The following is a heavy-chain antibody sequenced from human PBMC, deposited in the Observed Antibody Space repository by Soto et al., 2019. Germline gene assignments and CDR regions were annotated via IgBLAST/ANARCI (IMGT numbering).Heavy chain of an antibody. V-gene: IGHV3-30*18. CDR2: ISADGSEK. D-gene: IGHD3-3*01. CDR1: EFTFSNFG. J-gene: IGHJ4*02. Sequence: QVQLVESGGGVVQPGRSLRLSCAASEFTFSNFGMHWVRQAPGKGLEWVAAISADGSEKYFSGSVKGRFTISRDNSKNTLFLQMNSLRVEDTAVYYCVKGSDVARQELDYWGQGTLVTVSS. CDR3: VKGSDVARQELDY.